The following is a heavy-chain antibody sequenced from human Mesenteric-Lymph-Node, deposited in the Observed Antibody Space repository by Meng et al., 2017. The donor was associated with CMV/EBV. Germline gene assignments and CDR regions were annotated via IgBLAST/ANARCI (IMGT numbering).Heavy chain of an antibody. V-gene: IGHV3-33*06. D-gene: IGHD6-19*01. J-gene: IGHJ4*02. CDR2: IWFDESNE. Sequence: GESLKISCAASGFTFSAYGMHWVRQAPGKGLEWVAVIWFDESNEYYTDSVKGRFTISRDNSKNTLYLQMNSLRAEDTAVYYCAKDLAVAGMRALDYWGQGTLVTVSS. CDR3: AKDLAVAGMRALDY. CDR1: GFTFSAYG.